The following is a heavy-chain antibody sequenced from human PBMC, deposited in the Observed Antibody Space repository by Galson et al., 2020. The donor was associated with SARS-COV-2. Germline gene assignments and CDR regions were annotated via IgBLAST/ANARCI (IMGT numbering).Heavy chain of an antibody. CDR2: TYYSGNP. J-gene: IGHJ4*02. Sequence: ASETLSLTCDVSGGSITRGGYYWSWIHQHPGKGLEWIGYTYYSGNPSYNPSIKSRVNISVDTSKNQFSLKLSSVTAADTAVYYCARDGYHYGSGSYYFFEYWGQGTLVTVSS. CDR1: GGSITRGGYY. D-gene: IGHD3-10*01. CDR3: ARDGYHYGSGSYYFFEY. V-gene: IGHV4-31*11.